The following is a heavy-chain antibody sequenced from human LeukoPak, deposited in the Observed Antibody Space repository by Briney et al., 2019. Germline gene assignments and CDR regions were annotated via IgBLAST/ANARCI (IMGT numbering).Heavy chain of an antibody. CDR3: ARSGVGSDLNGRTDWLLHYFDY. CDR1: GGTFSSYA. D-gene: IGHD3-9*01. V-gene: IGHV1-69*06. Sequence: SVKVSCKASGGTFSSYAISWVRQAPGQGLEWMGGIIPIFGTANYAQKFQGRVTITADKSTSTAYMELSSLRSEDTAAYYCARSGVGSDLNGRTDWLLHYFDYWGQGTLVTVSS. J-gene: IGHJ4*02. CDR2: IIPIFGTA.